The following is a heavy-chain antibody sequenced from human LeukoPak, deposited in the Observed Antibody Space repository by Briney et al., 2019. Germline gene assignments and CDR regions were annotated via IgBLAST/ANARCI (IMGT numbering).Heavy chain of an antibody. CDR3: AREGNYGDLYFDY. CDR1: GGSISSYY. J-gene: IGHJ4*02. D-gene: IGHD4-17*01. CDR2: IYYSGST. Sequence: SETLSLTCTVSGGSISSYYWSWIRQPPGKRLEWIGYIYYSGSTNYNPSLKSRVTISVDTSKNQFSLKLSSVTAADAAVYYCAREGNYGDLYFDYWGQGTLVTVSS. V-gene: IGHV4-59*01.